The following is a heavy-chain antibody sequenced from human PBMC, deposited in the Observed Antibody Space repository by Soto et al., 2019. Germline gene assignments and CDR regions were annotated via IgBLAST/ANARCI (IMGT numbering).Heavy chain of an antibody. V-gene: IGHV1-18*01. CDR3: AREAEGRGGEYDY. D-gene: IGHD3-16*01. J-gene: IGHJ4*02. CDR2: ISGYNGNR. CDR1: GYTFTIFG. Sequence: QVQLVQSGAEVKKPGASVKVSCTASGYTFTIFGISWVRQAPGQGLEWMGWISGYNGNRNYAENVQDRVTVTTDTSTSTAYMELRNLRSDDTAVYYCAREAEGRGGEYDYWGQGTLVTVSS.